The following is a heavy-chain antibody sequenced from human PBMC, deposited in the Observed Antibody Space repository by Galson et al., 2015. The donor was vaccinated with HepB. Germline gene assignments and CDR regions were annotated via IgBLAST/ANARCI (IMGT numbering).Heavy chain of an antibody. CDR2: ISSSSSYI. Sequence: SLRLSCAASGFTFSSYSMNWVRQAPGKGLEWVSSISSSSSYIYYADSVKGRFTISRDNAKNSLYLQMNSLRAEDTAVYYCAKVGRYNWNDQGAFDIWGQGTMVTVSS. D-gene: IGHD1-1*01. CDR1: GFTFSSYS. J-gene: IGHJ3*02. V-gene: IGHV3-21*04. CDR3: AKVGRYNWNDQGAFDI.